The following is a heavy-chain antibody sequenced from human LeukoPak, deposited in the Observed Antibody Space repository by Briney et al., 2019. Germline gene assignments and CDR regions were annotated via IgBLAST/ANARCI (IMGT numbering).Heavy chain of an antibody. J-gene: IGHJ3*02. CDR2: IYHSGST. V-gene: IGHV4-38-2*02. CDR3: ARARPLNVDAFDI. CDR1: GYSISSGYY. Sequence: SETLSLTCTVSGYSISSGYYWGWIRQPPGKGLEWIGSIYHSGSTYYNPSLKSRVTISVDTSKNQFSLKLSSVTAADTAVYYCARARPLNVDAFDIWGQGTMVTVSS.